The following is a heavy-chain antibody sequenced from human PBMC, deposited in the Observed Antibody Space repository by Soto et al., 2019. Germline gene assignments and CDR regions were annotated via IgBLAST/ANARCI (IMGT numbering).Heavy chain of an antibody. CDR2: ISDSSSTI. D-gene: IGHD6-6*01. J-gene: IGHJ5*02. Sequence: EVQLVESGGGLVQPGGSLRLFCEASGFTFSVYTMTWVRQAPGKGLEWVSSISDSSSTISYTDSVKGRFTISRDNAKISLFLQMYSLRDEDTAVYYCARDGYSTSSDWPWFDPWGQGTLVTVSS. V-gene: IGHV3-48*02. CDR1: GFTFSVYT. CDR3: ARDGYSTSSDWPWFDP.